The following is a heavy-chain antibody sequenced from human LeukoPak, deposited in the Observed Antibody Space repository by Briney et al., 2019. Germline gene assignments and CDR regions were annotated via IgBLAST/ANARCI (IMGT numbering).Heavy chain of an antibody. J-gene: IGHJ4*02. CDR2: IHHSGGT. V-gene: IGHV4-59*01. CDR1: GGSISSFY. Sequence: SETLSLTCTVSGGSISSFYWSWIRQPPGKGLEWIGYIHHSGGTNYNPSLKSRVTISVDTSKNQFSLKLNSVAAADTAVYYCARDVYDRSGYSGFDYWGQGTLVTVSS. CDR3: ARDVYDRSGYSGFDY. D-gene: IGHD3-22*01.